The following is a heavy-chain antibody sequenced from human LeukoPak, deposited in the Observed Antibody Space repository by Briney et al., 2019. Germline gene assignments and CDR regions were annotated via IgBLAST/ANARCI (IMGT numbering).Heavy chain of an antibody. V-gene: IGHV3-11*01. CDR2: ISSSGSTI. CDR3: ARGVDCSSTSCSIPDY. D-gene: IGHD2-2*01. CDR1: GFTFSDYY. J-gene: IGHJ4*02. Sequence: GGSLRLSCAASGFTFSDYYMNWIRQAPGKGLEWVSYISSSGSTIYYAGSVKGRFTISRDNAQNSLYLQMNSLRAEDTAVYYCARGVDCSSTSCSIPDYWGQGTLVTVSS.